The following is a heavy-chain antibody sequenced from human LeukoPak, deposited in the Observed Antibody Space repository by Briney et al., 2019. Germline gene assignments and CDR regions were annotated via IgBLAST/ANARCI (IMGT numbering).Heavy chain of an antibody. V-gene: IGHV3-74*01. CDR1: GFTFSNHW. CDR3: ARGGGRGWFDP. D-gene: IGHD2-15*01. CDR2: VNFDGVST. J-gene: IGHJ5*02. Sequence: GGSLRLSCAASGFTFSNHWMHCVRQAPGMGLEWVSRVNFDGVSTIYADSVKGRFTVSRDNAKNTLFLQMNSLRAEDTAVYYCARGGGRGWFDPWGQGTLVTVSS.